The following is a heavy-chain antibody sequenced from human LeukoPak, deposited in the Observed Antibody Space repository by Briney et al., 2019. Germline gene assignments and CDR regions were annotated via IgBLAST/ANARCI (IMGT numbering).Heavy chain of an antibody. CDR3: AKEGGPDNWYFDL. J-gene: IGHJ2*01. CDR1: GFTFSDYA. V-gene: IGHV3-30-3*01. CDR2: ISKDGSDK. Sequence: GGSLRLSCAASGFTFSDYAMHWVRQAPGKGLEWVAVISKDGSDKYYPGSVRGRFTISRDNSKNTIYLQMDSLRAEDTAVYYCAKEGGPDNWYFDLWGRGTLATVSS. D-gene: IGHD2-15*01.